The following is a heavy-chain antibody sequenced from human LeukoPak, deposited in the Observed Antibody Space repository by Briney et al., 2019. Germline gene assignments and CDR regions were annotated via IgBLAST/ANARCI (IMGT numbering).Heavy chain of an antibody. D-gene: IGHD3-10*01. Sequence: GGSLRLSCAASGFTFSNYNFYWVRQAPGKGLEWVSSISSTSSYIYYADSVRGRFTISRDNAKNSLYLQMNSLRAEDTVVYYCARALWSGPVYYGMDVWGQGTTVTVSS. CDR3: ARALWSGPVYYGMDV. CDR2: ISSTSSYI. V-gene: IGHV3-21*06. J-gene: IGHJ6*02. CDR1: GFTFSNYN.